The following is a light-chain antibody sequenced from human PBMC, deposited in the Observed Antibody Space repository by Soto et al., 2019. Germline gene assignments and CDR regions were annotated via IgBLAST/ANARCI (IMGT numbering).Light chain of an antibody. CDR3: SSFTSTTSLYV. CDR1: GSDIAGYNY. CDR2: QVT. J-gene: IGLJ1*01. Sequence: QSALAQPASASGSPGQSITISCTGTGSDIAGYNYVSWFQQHPGKAPKLMMYQVTIRPSGVSNRFSGAKSGNTASLTISGLQAEDEADYYCSSFTSTTSLYVFGTGTKVTVL. V-gene: IGLV2-14*01.